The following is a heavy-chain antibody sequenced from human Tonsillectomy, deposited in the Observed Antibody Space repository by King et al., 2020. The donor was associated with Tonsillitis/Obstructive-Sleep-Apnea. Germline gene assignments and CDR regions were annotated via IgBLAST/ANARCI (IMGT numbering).Heavy chain of an antibody. J-gene: IGHJ4*02. D-gene: IGHD5-12*01. CDR1: GFTVSSNY. CDR2: VYSGGST. CDR3: TNGYSGYAFDY. V-gene: IGHV3-66*01. Sequence: VQLVESGGGLVQPGGSLRLSCAASGFTVSSNYISWVRQAPGKGLEWVSVVYSGGSTYYTDSVKGRFTISRDNSKNTLYLQMNSLRAEDTAVYYCTNGYSGYAFDYWGQGTLVTVPP.